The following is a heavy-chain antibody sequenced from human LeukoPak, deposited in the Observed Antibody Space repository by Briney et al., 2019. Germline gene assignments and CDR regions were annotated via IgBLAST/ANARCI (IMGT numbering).Heavy chain of an antibody. V-gene: IGHV4-39*01. CDR2: IYYSGST. Sequence: PSETLSLTCTVSGGSISSYYWSWIRQPPGKGLEWIGSIYYSGSTYYNPSLKSRVTISVDTSKNQFSLKLSSVTAADTAVYYCARIELGYCSGGSCYSPTFDYWGQGTLVTVSS. D-gene: IGHD2-15*01. CDR1: GGSISSYY. J-gene: IGHJ4*02. CDR3: ARIELGYCSGGSCYSPTFDY.